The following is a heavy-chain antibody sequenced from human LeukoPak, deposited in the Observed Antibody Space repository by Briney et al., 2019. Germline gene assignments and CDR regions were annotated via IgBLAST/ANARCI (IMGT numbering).Heavy chain of an antibody. J-gene: IGHJ5*02. V-gene: IGHV6-1*01. CDR1: GDSVSTNSGA. CDR3: ARESSYLAWFDP. D-gene: IGHD5-18*01. Sequence: SQTLSLTCDISGDSVSTNSGAWNRIRQFPSRGLEWLGRTYYRSTWYDDYAESVRSRITIKADTSKNQVSLHLNSVSPDDTAVYYCARESSYLAWFDPWGQGTLVTVSS. CDR2: TYYRSTWYD.